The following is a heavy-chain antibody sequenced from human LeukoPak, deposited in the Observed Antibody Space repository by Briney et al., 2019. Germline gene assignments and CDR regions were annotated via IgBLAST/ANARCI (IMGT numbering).Heavy chain of an antibody. CDR2: IWYDASKK. Sequence: LPGGSLRLSCAAPVFSFSSYAMNWVRQAPGKGLEWVAVIWYDASKKYYGESVKGRFTISRDNSKNMVYLQMDSLRVEDTAVYYCAKARAGYGNSWLDPWGQGSLVVVSS. CDR3: AKARAGYGNSWLDP. CDR1: VFSFSSYA. J-gene: IGHJ5*02. V-gene: IGHV3-33*03. D-gene: IGHD5-18*01.